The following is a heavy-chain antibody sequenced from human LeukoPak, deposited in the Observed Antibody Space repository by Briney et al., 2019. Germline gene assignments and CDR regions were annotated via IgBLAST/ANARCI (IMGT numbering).Heavy chain of an antibody. D-gene: IGHD3-10*01. J-gene: IGHJ6*03. V-gene: IGHV3-7*01. CDR3: ARDPYFGELSPYLYYYYMDV. Sequence: GGSLRLSCAASGFTFSTYWMTWVRQAPGKGLEWVANINQDGSEKYYVDSVKGRFTISRDNAKNSLYLQMNSLRAEDTAVYYCARDPYFGELSPYLYYYYMDVWGKGTTVTISS. CDR2: INQDGSEK. CDR1: GFTFSTYW.